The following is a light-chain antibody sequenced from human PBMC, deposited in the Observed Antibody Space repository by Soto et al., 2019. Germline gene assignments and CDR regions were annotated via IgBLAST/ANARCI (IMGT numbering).Light chain of an antibody. CDR3: QQYYDIPIT. Sequence: DFVMTQSPDSLAVSLGERATINCKSSQSVFWDSNEKNYLAWYQQKPGQPPKLLIYWASTRVSGVPDRFSGSGSGTDFTLTISSLQAEDAAVYYCQQYYDIPITFSGGTKVEIK. J-gene: IGKJ4*01. CDR2: WAS. V-gene: IGKV4-1*01. CDR1: QSVFWDSNEKNY.